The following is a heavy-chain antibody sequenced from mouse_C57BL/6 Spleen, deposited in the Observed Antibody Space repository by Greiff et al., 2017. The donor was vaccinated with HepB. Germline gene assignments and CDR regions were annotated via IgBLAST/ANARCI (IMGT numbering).Heavy chain of an antibody. CDR3: ARYYGIPDWYFDV. CDR2: INPSTGGT. Sequence: VQLKESGPELVKPGASVKISCKASGYSFTGYYMHWVKQSSEKSLEWIGEINPSTGGTSYNQKFKGKATLTVDKSSSTAYMQLKSLTSEDSAVYYCARYYGIPDWYFDVWGTGTTVTVSS. D-gene: IGHD1-1*01. CDR1: GYSFTGYY. V-gene: IGHV1-43*01. J-gene: IGHJ1*03.